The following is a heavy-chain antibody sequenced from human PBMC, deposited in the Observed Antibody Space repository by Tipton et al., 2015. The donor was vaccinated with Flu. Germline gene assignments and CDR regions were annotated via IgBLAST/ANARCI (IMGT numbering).Heavy chain of an antibody. V-gene: IGHV4-59*01. J-gene: IGHJ6*02. CDR3: ARIRFLGDYYYYGMDV. CDR2: IYYSGST. CDR1: GGSISSYY. D-gene: IGHD3-3*01. Sequence: LRLSCTVSGGSISSYYWSWIRQPPGKGLEWIGYIYYSGSTNYNPSLKSRVTISVDTSKNQFSLKLSSVTAADTAVYYCARIRFLGDYYYYGMDVWGQGTTVTVSS.